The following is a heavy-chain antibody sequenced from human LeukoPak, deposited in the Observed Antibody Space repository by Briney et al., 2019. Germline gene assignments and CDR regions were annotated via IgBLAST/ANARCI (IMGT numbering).Heavy chain of an antibody. Sequence: SETLSLTCTVSGGSISSYYWSWIRQPPGKGLEWIGYIYYSGSTNYNPSLKSRVTISVDTSKNQFSLKLSSVTAADTAVYYCARTFKYYYGSGSYYGFDYWGQGTLVTVSS. V-gene: IGHV4-59*12. CDR1: GGSISSYY. CDR3: ARTFKYYYGSGSYYGFDY. J-gene: IGHJ4*02. CDR2: IYYSGST. D-gene: IGHD3-10*01.